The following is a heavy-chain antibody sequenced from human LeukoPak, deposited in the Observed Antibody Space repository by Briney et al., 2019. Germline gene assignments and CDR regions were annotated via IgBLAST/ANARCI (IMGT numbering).Heavy chain of an antibody. CDR2: MYTSGST. CDR1: GGSISSGSYY. Sequence: PSETLSLTCTVSGGSISSGSYYWSWIRQPAGQGLEYIGRMYTSGSTNYNPSLKSRVTISVDTSKNQFSLKLSSVTAADTAVYYCARGLVDYELPKGYIDYWGQGTLVTVSS. CDR3: ARGLVDYELPKGYIDY. J-gene: IGHJ4*02. D-gene: IGHD3-22*01. V-gene: IGHV4-61*02.